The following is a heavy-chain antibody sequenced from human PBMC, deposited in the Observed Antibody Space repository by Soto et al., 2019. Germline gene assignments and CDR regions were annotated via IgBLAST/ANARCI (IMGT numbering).Heavy chain of an antibody. CDR2: ISAYNGNT. D-gene: IGHD5-12*01. CDR3: ASFSGYDFDLDPLLRDY. CDR1: GYTFTSYG. V-gene: IGHV1-18*01. Sequence: QVQLVQSGAEVKKPGASVKVSCKASGYTFTSYGISWVRQAPGQGLEWMGWISAYNGNTNYAQKLQGRVTMTTDTSTSTAYMELRSLRSDDTAVYYCASFSGYDFDLDPLLRDYWGQGTLVTVSS. J-gene: IGHJ4*02.